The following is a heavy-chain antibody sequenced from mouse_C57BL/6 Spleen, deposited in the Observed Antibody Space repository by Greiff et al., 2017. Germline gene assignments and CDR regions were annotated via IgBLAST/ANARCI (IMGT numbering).Heavy chain of an antibody. CDR3: ARWSSGTWFAY. V-gene: IGHV1-18*01. D-gene: IGHD3-2*02. CDR2: INPNNGCT. CDR1: GYTFTDYN. J-gene: IGHJ3*01. Sequence: EVQLQESGPELVKPGASVKIPCKASGYTFTDYNMDWVKQSHGKSLEWIGDINPNNGCTIYNQKFKGKATLTVDKSSSTAYMELRSRTSEDTAVYFCARWSSGTWFAYWGQGTLVTVSA.